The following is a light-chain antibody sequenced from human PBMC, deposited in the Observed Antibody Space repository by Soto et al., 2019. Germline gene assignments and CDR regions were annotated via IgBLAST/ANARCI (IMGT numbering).Light chain of an antibody. CDR1: QSVSSNY. Sequence: EIVLTQSPGTLSLSPGERATLSCRASQSVSSNYLAWYQQKPGQAPRLLIYGASSRATGIPDRFSGSGSGTDFTLTISRLEPEDFAVYYCQQYISSPRTFGQGIKVDIK. V-gene: IGKV3-20*01. CDR2: GAS. CDR3: QQYISSPRT. J-gene: IGKJ1*01.